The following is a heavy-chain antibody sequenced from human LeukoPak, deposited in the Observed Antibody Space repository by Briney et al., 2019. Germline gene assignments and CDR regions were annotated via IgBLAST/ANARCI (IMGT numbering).Heavy chain of an antibody. Sequence: GGSLRLSCAASGFTFSSYAMSWVRQAPGKGLERVSAISGSGGSTYYADSVKGRFTISRDNSKNTLYLQMNSLRAEDTAVYYCARDLVLAAGTSKYWGQGTLVTVSS. CDR2: ISGSGGST. D-gene: IGHD6-13*01. V-gene: IGHV3-23*01. J-gene: IGHJ4*02. CDR3: ARDLVLAAGTSKY. CDR1: GFTFSSYA.